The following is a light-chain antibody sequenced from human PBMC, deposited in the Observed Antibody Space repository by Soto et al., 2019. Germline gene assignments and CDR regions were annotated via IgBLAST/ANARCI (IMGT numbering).Light chain of an antibody. V-gene: IGKV3-20*01. J-gene: IGKJ1*01. CDR2: GAS. CDR1: QSVSSSY. CDR3: QQYGSSPPET. Sequence: EIVLTQSPGTLSLSPGERAALSCRASQSVSSSYLAWYQQKPGQAPRLLIYGASSRATGIPDRFSGSGSGTDFPLTIRRLEPEDFAVYYCQQYGSSPPETFGQGGKVDIK.